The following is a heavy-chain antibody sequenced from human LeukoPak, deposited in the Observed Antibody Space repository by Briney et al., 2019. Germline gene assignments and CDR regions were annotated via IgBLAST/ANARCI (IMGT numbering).Heavy chain of an antibody. V-gene: IGHV1-2*02. CDR2: INPNSGAT. D-gene: IGHD3-22*01. CDR1: GYTFTDYY. Sequence: GASVKVSSTASGYTFTDYYIHWVRQAPGQGREWMGWINPNSGATYYAQKFQGRVTMTSDTSISTAYMDLSGLTSDDTAVYYCARRNDDSTGYTFWSQGTLVTVSS. J-gene: IGHJ4*02. CDR3: ARRNDDSTGYTF.